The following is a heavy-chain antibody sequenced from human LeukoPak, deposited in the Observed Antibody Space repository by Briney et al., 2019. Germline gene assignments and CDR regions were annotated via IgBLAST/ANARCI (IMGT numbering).Heavy chain of an antibody. J-gene: IGHJ6*03. CDR2: FDPEDGET. CDR1: GYTLTELS. D-gene: IGHD6-19*01. V-gene: IGHV1-24*01. CDR3: AKGPSSGWTIYYYYMDV. Sequence: ASVKVSCKVSGYTLTELSMHWVRQAPGKGLEWMGGFDPEDGETIYAQKFQGRVTMTEDTSTDTAYMELSSLRSEDTALYYCAKGPSSGWTIYYYYMDVWGKGTTVTISS.